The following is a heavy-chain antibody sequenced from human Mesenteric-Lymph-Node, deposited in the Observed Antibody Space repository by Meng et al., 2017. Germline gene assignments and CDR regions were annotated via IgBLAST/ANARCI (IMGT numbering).Heavy chain of an antibody. D-gene: IGHD3-3*01. CDR3: ARETIFGVVITNYYYGMDV. CDR1: GYTFTSYY. CDR2: INPSGGST. J-gene: IGHJ6*02. V-gene: IGHV1-46*01. Sequence: ASVKVSCKASGYTFTSYYMHWVRQAPGQGLEWMGIINPSGGSTSYAQKFQGRVTITADESTSTAYMELSSLRSEDTAVYYCARETIFGVVITNYYYGMDVWGQGTTVTVS.